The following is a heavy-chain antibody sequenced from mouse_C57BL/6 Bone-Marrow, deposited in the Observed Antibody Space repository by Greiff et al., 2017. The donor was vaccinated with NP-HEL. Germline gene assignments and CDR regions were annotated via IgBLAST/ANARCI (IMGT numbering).Heavy chain of an antibody. J-gene: IGHJ4*01. V-gene: IGHV2-5*01. Sequence: QVQLQQSGPGLVQPSQSLSITCTVSGFSLTSYGVHWVRQSPGKGLEWLGVIWRGGSTDYNAAFMSRLSITKDNSKSQVFFKMNSLQADDTAIYYCAKTPYYGSSPHAMDYWGQGTSVTVSS. CDR2: IWRGGST. D-gene: IGHD1-1*01. CDR1: GFSLTSYG. CDR3: AKTPYYGSSPHAMDY.